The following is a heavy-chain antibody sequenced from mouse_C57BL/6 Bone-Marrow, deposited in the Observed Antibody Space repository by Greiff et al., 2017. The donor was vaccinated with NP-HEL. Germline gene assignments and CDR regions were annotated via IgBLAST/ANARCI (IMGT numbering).Heavy chain of an antibody. Sequence: EVQLQQSGTVLARPGASVKMSCKTSGYTFTSYWMHWVKQRPGQGLEWIGAIYPGNSDTSYNQKFKGKAKLTAVTSASTAYMELSSLTNEDSAVYYCTRTINTVGAAYAMDYWGQGTSVTVSA. D-gene: IGHD1-1*01. CDR2: IYPGNSDT. CDR1: GYTFTSYW. V-gene: IGHV1-5*01. J-gene: IGHJ4*01. CDR3: TRTINTVGAAYAMDY.